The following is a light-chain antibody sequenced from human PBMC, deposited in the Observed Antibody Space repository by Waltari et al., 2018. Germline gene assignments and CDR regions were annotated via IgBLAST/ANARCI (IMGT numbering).Light chain of an antibody. Sequence: EIILTPSPGPLSLSRGERATLSCRTSQSIGRSLAWYQQKPGPAPRLLIYGASSRATDIPDRFSGSGSGTDFSLTINRLEPEDSALYYCQHYVRLPVTFGQGTKVEIK. J-gene: IGKJ1*01. CDR1: QSIGRS. CDR3: QHYVRLPVT. CDR2: GAS. V-gene: IGKV3-20*01.